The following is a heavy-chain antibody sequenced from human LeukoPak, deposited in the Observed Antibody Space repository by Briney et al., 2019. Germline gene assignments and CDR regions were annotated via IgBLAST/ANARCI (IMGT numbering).Heavy chain of an antibody. CDR3: ARDGTVTKYYYYYMDV. D-gene: IGHD4-17*01. CDR1: GGSFSGYY. V-gene: IGHV4-34*01. Sequence: SETLSLTCAVYGGSFSGYYWSWIRQPPGKGLEWIGEINHSGSTNYNPSLKSRVTISVDTSKNQFSLKLSSVTAADTAVYYCARDGTVTKYYYYYMDVWGKGTTVTVSS. J-gene: IGHJ6*03. CDR2: INHSGST.